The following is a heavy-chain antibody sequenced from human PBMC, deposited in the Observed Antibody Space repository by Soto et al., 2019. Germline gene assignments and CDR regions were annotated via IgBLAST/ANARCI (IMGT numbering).Heavy chain of an antibody. CDR2: ISTYGRYV. V-gene: IGHV3-21*01. D-gene: IGHD3-10*01. CDR3: ARIGGSGTWDIDS. Sequence: EVQLVESGGGLVKPGGSLRLSCAASGFRFSDYNMDWVRQPPGKGLEWVSTISTYGRYVYYADSVKGRFTISRDNAKNSLYLQMNSLRVEDTAVYYCARIGGSGTWDIDSWGQGTHVTVSS. CDR1: GFRFSDYN. J-gene: IGHJ4*02.